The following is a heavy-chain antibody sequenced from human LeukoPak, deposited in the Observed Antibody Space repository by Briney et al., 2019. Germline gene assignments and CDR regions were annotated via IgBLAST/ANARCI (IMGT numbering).Heavy chain of an antibody. CDR2: INHSGST. D-gene: IGHD2-2*01. J-gene: IGHJ4*02. CDR3: ASLGYCSSTSCYDY. Sequence: SETLSLTCAVYGGSFSGYYWSWIRQPPGKGLEWIREINHSGSTNYNPSLKSRVTISVDTSKNQFSLKLSSVTAADTAVYYCASLGYCSSTSCYDYWGQGTLVTVSS. V-gene: IGHV4-34*01. CDR1: GGSFSGYY.